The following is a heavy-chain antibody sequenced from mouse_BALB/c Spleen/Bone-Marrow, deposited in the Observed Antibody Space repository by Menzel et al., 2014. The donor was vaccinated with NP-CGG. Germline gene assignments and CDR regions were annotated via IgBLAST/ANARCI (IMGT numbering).Heavy chain of an antibody. CDR1: GFSLTSYG. Sequence: VKLVESGPGLVAPSQRLSITCTVSGFSLTSYGVHWVRQPPGKGLEWLGVIWAGGSTNYNSALMSRLSISKDNSKSQVFLKMNSLQTDDTAMYYCASMITTAWFAYWGQGTLVTVSA. V-gene: IGHV2-9*02. CDR3: ASMITTAWFAY. J-gene: IGHJ3*01. D-gene: IGHD2-4*01. CDR2: IWAGGST.